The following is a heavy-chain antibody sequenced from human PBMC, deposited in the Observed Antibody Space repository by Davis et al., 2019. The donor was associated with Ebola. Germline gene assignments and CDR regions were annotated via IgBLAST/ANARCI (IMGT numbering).Heavy chain of an antibody. V-gene: IGHV3-64D*08. Sequence: GESLNISCSASGFTFSSYTMHWVRQAPGKGLECVSAIRIDGINTYYADSVKGRFTISRDNSKNILYLQMRSLRAEDTADYYCVKGIVGTAKVYWGQGTLVTVSS. CDR1: GFTFSSYT. CDR3: VKGIVGTAKVY. CDR2: IRIDGINT. D-gene: IGHD1-26*01. J-gene: IGHJ4*02.